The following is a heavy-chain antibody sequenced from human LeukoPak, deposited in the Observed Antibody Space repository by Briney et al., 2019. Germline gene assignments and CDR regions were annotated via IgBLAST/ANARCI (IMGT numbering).Heavy chain of an antibody. CDR3: ARTRYCSGATCYSPELLDS. J-gene: IGHJ4*02. D-gene: IGHD2-15*01. V-gene: IGHV4-38-2*01. CDR1: GYSISSGFH. Sequence: PSETLSLTCAVSGYSISSGFHWGWLRQSPGKGLEWIGRIFHGGNTYYNPSLKSRVTISVDTSMNQFSLRVTSVTAADTAVYYCARTRYCSGATCYSPELLDSWGQGTLATVSS. CDR2: IFHGGNT.